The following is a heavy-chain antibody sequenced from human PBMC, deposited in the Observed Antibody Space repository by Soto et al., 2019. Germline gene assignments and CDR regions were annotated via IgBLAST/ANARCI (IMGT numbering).Heavy chain of an antibody. D-gene: IGHD3-22*01. CDR1: GFTVSSSY. V-gene: IGHV3-53*01. CDR3: ARAFGSGYFPQGFFDY. J-gene: IGHJ4*02. Sequence: GGSLRLSCAASGFTVSSSYMSWVRQAPGKGLEWVSVIYSGGSTYYADSVKGRFTISRDNSKNTLYLQMNSLRAEDTAVYYCARAFGSGYFPQGFFDYWGQGTLVTVSS. CDR2: IYSGGST.